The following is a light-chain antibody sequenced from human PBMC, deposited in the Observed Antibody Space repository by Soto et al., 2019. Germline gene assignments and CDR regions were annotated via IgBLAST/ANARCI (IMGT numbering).Light chain of an antibody. J-gene: IGKJ1*01. V-gene: IGKV1-5*03. CDR1: QTIYSF. Sequence: DIQMTQSPSTLSASVGDRVTIACRANQTIYSFLAWYQQKPGKAPKLLIYTASTLESGVPSRFSGSGSGTEFTLTISSLQPDDFATYYCQQSYSTPWTFGQGTKVDIK. CDR2: TAS. CDR3: QQSYSTPWT.